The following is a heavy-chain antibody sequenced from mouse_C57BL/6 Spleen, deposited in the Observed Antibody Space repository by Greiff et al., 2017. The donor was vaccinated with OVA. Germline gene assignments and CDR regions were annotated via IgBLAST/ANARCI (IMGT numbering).Heavy chain of an antibody. V-gene: IGHV5-9-1*02. CDR1: GFTFSSYA. J-gene: IGHJ1*03. CDR3: TRDNYGSSYWYFDV. CDR2: ISSGGDYI. Sequence: EVQGVESGEGLVKPGGSLKLSCAASGFTFSSYAMSWVRQTPEKRLEWVAYISSGGDYIYYADTVKGRFTISRDNARNTLYLQMSSLKSEDTAMYYCTRDNYGSSYWYFDVWGTGTTVTVSS. D-gene: IGHD1-1*01.